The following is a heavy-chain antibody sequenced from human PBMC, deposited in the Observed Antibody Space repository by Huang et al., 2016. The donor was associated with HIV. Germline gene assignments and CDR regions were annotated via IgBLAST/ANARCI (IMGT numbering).Heavy chain of an antibody. Sequence: EVQLVESGGGLVHPGESLQLSCVASGLAFSGSAIQWFRRTTGGRREWVGRIRSKTKNYATGVSASMKGRVTLSRDDSDNTAHLLMTSLRIEDTAIYYCTALSRDYSSDSYLPFDFWGRGTAVTVSS. CDR2: IRSKTKNYAT. V-gene: IGHV3-73*02. CDR3: TALSRDYSSDSYLPFDF. CDR1: GLAFSGSA. J-gene: IGHJ4*02. D-gene: IGHD4-4*01.